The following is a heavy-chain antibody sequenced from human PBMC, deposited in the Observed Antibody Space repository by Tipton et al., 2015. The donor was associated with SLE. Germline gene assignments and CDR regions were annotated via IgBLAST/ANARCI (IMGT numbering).Heavy chain of an antibody. CDR3: ARGRGGRRYWYFDL. J-gene: IGHJ2*01. D-gene: IGHD1-26*01. CDR2: INHSGST. Sequence: LRLSCAVYGGSFSGYYWSWIRQPPGKGLEWIGEINHSGSTNYNPSLTSRVTMSVDTSKNQFSLKLSSVTAADTAVYYCARGRGGRRYWYFDLWGRGTLVTVSP. V-gene: IGHV4-34*01. CDR1: GGSFSGYY.